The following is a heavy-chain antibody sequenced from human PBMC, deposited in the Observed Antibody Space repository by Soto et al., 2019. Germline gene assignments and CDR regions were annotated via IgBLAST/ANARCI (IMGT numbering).Heavy chain of an antibody. J-gene: IGHJ4*02. D-gene: IGHD5-12*01. CDR1: RDTFNSYA. V-gene: IGHV1-69*01. CDR2: IIPSLGTT. Sequence: QVQLVQSGAEVRKPGSSVKVSCKASRDTFNSYAITWVRQAPGQGLEWMGGIIPSLGTTKYAQKFQGRVTMTADESTSTAYMELSRLRSEDRAVYYCAAGGRDGYIKWGQGTQVTVSS. CDR3: AAGGRDGYIK.